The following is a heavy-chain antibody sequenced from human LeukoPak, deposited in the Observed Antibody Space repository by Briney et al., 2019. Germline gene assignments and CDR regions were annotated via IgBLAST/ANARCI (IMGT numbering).Heavy chain of an antibody. Sequence: ASVTVSFKVSGYTLTELSMHWVRQAPGKGLEWMGGFDPEDGETIYAQKFQGRVTMTEDTSTDTACMELSSLRSEDTAVYYCATDRYYDSTPEVTFDYWGQGTLVTVSS. D-gene: IGHD3-22*01. V-gene: IGHV1-24*01. CDR2: FDPEDGET. CDR1: GYTLTELS. J-gene: IGHJ4*02. CDR3: ATDRYYDSTPEVTFDY.